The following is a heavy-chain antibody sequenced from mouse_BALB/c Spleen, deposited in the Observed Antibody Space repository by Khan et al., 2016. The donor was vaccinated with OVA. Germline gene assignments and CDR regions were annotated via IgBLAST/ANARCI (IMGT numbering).Heavy chain of an antibody. Sequence: EVKLEESGPGLVKPSQSLSLTCTVTGYSITSDYAWNWIRQFPGNKLEWMGYINYSGSTSYNPSLESRISITRDTSKNQFFLQLNSVTTEDTATYYCARRGIYDGYSLYYAMDYWGQGTSVTVSS. D-gene: IGHD2-3*01. CDR1: GYSITSDYA. CDR3: ARRGIYDGYSLYYAMDY. V-gene: IGHV3-2*02. CDR2: INYSGST. J-gene: IGHJ4*01.